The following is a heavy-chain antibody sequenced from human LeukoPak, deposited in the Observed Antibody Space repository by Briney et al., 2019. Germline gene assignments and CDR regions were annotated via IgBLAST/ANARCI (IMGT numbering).Heavy chain of an antibody. V-gene: IGHV4-39*01. CDR3: ASRSGHTGYDPFDY. CDR2: TFYGGSS. D-gene: IGHD5-12*01. CDR1: GGSISSSSYY. Sequence: PSETLSLTCTVSGGSISSSSYYWDWLRQPPGKGLEWIGSTFYGGSSNYNPSLKSRVTTLVDTSKNQFSLRLGSVTAADTAVYYCASRSGHTGYDPFDYWGQGALVTVSS. J-gene: IGHJ4*02.